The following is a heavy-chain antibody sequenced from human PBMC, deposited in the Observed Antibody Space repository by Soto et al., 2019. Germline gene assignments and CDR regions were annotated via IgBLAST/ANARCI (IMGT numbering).Heavy chain of an antibody. CDR3: ARTYSSGIGGANDY. D-gene: IGHD6-19*01. J-gene: IGHJ4*02. Sequence: EVQLVESGGGVVRPGGSLRLSCAASGFTFDDYGMSWVRQAPGKGLEWVSGIKWNGGSTGYADSVKGRFTISRDNAKNSLYLQMNSLRAEDTALYHCARTYSSGIGGANDYWGQGTLVTVSS. CDR2: IKWNGGST. CDR1: GFTFDDYG. V-gene: IGHV3-20*01.